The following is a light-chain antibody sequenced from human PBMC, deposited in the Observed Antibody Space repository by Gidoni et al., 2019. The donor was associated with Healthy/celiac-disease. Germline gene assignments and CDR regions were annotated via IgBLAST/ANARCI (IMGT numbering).Light chain of an antibody. CDR2: DAS. J-gene: IGKJ1*01. Sequence: IVLTQSPPTLSLSPGERATLSCRASQSVSSYLAWYQQKPGQAPRLLIYDASNRATGIPARFSGSGSGTDFTLTISSLEPEDFAVYYCQQRSSWPTWTFGQGTKVEIK. CDR1: QSVSSY. CDR3: QQRSSWPTWT. V-gene: IGKV3-11*01.